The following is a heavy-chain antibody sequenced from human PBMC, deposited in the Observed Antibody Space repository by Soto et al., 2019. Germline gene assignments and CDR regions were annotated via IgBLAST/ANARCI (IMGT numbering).Heavy chain of an antibody. V-gene: IGHV3-72*01. CDR3: GRSGGAAGRYFMDV. CDR1: GFTSSDHY. D-gene: IGHD6-13*01. CDR2: TRNKANSYST. Sequence: EVQLVESGGGLVQPGGSLRLACAASGFTSSDHYMDWVRQAPGKGLEWVGRTRNKANSYSTEYAASVKGRFTISSDESKNSLYLQMNSLKTEDTAVYYCGRSGGAAGRYFMDVWGKGTTVTVSS. J-gene: IGHJ6*03.